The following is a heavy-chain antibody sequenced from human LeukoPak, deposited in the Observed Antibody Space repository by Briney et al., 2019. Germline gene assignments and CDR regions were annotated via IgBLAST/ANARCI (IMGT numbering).Heavy chain of an antibody. D-gene: IGHD3-10*01. J-gene: IGHJ5*02. CDR3: ARGAMVRGVRPPSNWFDP. Sequence: PSETLSLTCAVYGGSFSGYYWSWIRQPPGKGLEWIGEINHSGSTNYNPSLKSRVTISVDTSKNQFSLKLSSVTAADTAVYYCARGAMVRGVRPPSNWFDPWGQGTLVTVSS. V-gene: IGHV4-34*01. CDR1: GGSFSGYY. CDR2: INHSGST.